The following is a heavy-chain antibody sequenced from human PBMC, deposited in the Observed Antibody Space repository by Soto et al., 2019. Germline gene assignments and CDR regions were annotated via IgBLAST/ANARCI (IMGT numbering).Heavy chain of an antibody. CDR2: IYYSGST. V-gene: IGHV4-59*01. D-gene: IGHD3-10*01. J-gene: IGHJ6*02. CDR1: GGSISSYY. Sequence: PSETLSLTCTVSGGSISSYYWSWIRQPPGKGLEWIGYIYYSGSTNYNPSLKSRVTISVDTSKNQFSLKLSSVTAADTAVYYCARMLYYGSGITEHYYYGMDVWGQGTTVTVSS. CDR3: ARMLYYGSGITEHYYYGMDV.